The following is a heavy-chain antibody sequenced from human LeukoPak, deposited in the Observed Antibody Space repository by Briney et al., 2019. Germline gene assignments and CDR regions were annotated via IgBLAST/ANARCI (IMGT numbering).Heavy chain of an antibody. D-gene: IGHD3-16*01. Sequence: SETLSLTCTVSGGSISGYYWSWIRQPPGKGLEWIGYIYSSGSTNYNPSLQSRVTISVDTSKNQFSLKLSSVTAADTAVYYCARHYGPWGQGTLVTVSS. V-gene: IGHV4-59*01. J-gene: IGHJ5*02. CDR1: GGSISGYY. CDR3: ARHYGP. CDR2: IYSSGST.